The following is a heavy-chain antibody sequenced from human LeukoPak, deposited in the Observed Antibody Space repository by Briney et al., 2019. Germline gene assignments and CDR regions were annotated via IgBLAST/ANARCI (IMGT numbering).Heavy chain of an antibody. Sequence: ASVKVSCKASGYTFTSYGISWVRQAPGQGLEWMGWISAYNGNTNYAQKLQGRVTMTTDTSTSTAYMELRSLRSDDTAVYYCARVHYSSGWFHGFDYWGQGTLVTVSS. CDR2: ISAYNGNT. CDR1: GYTFTSYG. CDR3: ARVHYSSGWFHGFDY. V-gene: IGHV1-18*01. D-gene: IGHD6-19*01. J-gene: IGHJ4*02.